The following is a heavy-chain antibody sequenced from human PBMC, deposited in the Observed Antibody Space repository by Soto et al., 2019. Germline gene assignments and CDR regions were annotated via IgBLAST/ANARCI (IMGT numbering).Heavy chain of an antibody. V-gene: IGHV3-23*01. D-gene: IGHD6-19*01. CDR3: AKVYSSGWYGGYYYYGMDV. J-gene: IGHJ6*02. CDR1: GFTFSSYA. CDR2: ISGSGGST. Sequence: GGSLRLSCAASGFTFSSYAMSWVRQAPGKGLEWVSAISGSGGSTYYADSVKGRFTISRDNSKNTLYLQMNSLRAEDTAVYYCAKVYSSGWYGGYYYYGMDVWGQGTTVTVSS.